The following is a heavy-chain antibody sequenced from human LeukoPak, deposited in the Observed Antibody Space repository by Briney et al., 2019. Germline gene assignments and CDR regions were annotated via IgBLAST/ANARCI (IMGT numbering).Heavy chain of an antibody. CDR1: GLTFSGYA. V-gene: IGHV3-23*01. CDR3: VRSIDA. Sequence: GGSLRLSCAASGLTFSGYAMTWVRQAPGKGLEWVSAISDTGGSTYYADSVKGRFTISRDNAKNSVSLQLNSLRAEDTAVYFCVRSIDAWGQGTLVTVSS. CDR2: ISDTGGST. D-gene: IGHD3-3*01. J-gene: IGHJ5*02.